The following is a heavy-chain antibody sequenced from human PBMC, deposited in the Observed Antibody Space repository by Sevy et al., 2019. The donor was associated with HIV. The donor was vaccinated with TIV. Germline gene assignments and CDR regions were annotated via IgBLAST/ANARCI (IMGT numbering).Heavy chain of an antibody. D-gene: IGHD3-22*01. V-gene: IGHV3-64*01. CDR2: ISGGGGNT. CDR1: GFTFSTYA. J-gene: IGHJ6*02. CDR3: ARKYHDTSGYPRYSMDV. Sequence: GGSLRLSCAASGFTFSTYAMYWVRQAPGKGLEYVSAISGGGGNTYYGTSVKGGFIVSRDNAKNTLYLQMGSLRAEDMAVYFCARKYHDTSGYPRYSMDVWGQGTTVTVSS.